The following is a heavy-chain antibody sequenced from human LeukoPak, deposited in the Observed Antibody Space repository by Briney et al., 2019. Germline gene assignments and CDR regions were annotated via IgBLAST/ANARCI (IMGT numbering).Heavy chain of an antibody. CDR3: ASSARYGDYDAFDI. J-gene: IGHJ3*02. V-gene: IGHV1-3*01. CDR1: GHTFTTYA. Sequence: ASVKVSCKASGHTFTTYAIHWVRQAPGQSLAWMGCINAGNGKIKYSQKFQGRVTITRDTSASIAYMELSSLRSEDTAVYYCASSARYGDYDAFDIWGQGTMVTVSS. CDR2: INAGNGKI. D-gene: IGHD4-17*01.